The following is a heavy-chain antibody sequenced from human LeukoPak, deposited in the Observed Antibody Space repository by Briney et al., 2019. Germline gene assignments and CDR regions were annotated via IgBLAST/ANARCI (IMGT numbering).Heavy chain of an antibody. J-gene: IGHJ2*01. CDR3: ARQGGGFWYFDL. D-gene: IGHD6-25*01. Sequence: PSETLSLTCTVSGGSISSYYWSWIRQPPGKGLEWIGYIYYSGSTNYNPSLKSRVTISVDTSKNQFYLKLSSVTAADTAVYHCARQGGGFWYFDLWGRGTLVTVSS. CDR1: GGSISSYY. CDR2: IYYSGST. V-gene: IGHV4-59*08.